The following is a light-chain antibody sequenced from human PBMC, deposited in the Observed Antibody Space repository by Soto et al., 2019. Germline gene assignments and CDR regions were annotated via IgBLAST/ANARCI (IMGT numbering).Light chain of an antibody. V-gene: IGKV1-39*01. J-gene: IGKJ1*01. CDR2: AAS. CDR3: QQSYNTPRT. Sequence: DIQMTQSPSSLSASVGDRVTITCRASQSIRNYLNWYQQKPGKAPNLLISAASTLQSGVPSRFSGSGSGTDFTLTITSLQPEDFATYYCQQSYNTPRTFGQGTKVDIK. CDR1: QSIRNY.